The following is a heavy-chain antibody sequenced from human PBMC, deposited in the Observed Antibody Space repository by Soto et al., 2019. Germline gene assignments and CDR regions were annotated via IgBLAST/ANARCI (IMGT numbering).Heavy chain of an antibody. CDR3: AKDGDRTYCSDGNCAFFDS. D-gene: IGHD2-15*01. CDR2: IWHDGSEK. V-gene: IGHV3-33*06. CDR1: GFTFNKYG. Sequence: LRLSCAASGFTFNKYGIHWVSQAPGKGLEWVAVIWHDGSEKYYADFVKDRFTISRDNSKKMVYLQMKSLRVDDTATYYCAKDGDRTYCSDGNCAFFDSWGQGALVTVSS. J-gene: IGHJ4*02.